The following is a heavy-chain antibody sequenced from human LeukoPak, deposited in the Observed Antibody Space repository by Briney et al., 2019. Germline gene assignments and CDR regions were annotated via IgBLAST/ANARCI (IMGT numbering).Heavy chain of an antibody. D-gene: IGHD3-22*01. V-gene: IGHV3-30-3*01. CDR3: ARYYYDSSGYSDY. Sequence: GGSLRLSCAASGFTFSSYAMHWVRQAPGKGLEWVAVISYDGSNKYYADSVKGRFTISRDNAKNSLYLQMNSLRAEDTAVYYCARYYYDSSGYSDYWGQGTLVTVSS. CDR1: GFTFSSYA. J-gene: IGHJ4*02. CDR2: ISYDGSNK.